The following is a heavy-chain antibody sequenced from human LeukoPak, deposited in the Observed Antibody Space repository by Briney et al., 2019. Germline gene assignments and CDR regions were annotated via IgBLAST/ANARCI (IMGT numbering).Heavy chain of an antibody. J-gene: IGHJ6*03. D-gene: IGHD3-10*01. CDR1: GYTFTGYY. CDR2: INPNSGGT. V-gene: IGHV1-2*02. CDR3: ARGGYGSRSQYYMDV. Sequence: ASVKVSCKASGYTFTGYYMHWVRQAPGQGLEWMGWINPNSGGTNYAQKFQGRVTMTRGTSISTAYMELSRLRSDDTAVYYCARGGYGSRSQYYMDVWGKGTTVTVSS.